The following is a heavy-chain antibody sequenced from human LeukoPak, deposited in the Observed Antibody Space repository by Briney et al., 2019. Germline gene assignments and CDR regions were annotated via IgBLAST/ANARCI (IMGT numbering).Heavy chain of an antibody. CDR3: ARDSLFDY. CDR2: ISAYNGNT. Sequence: EASVKLSCKASGYTFTTYGISWVRQAPGQGLEWMAWISAYNGNTNYAQKLQGRGTMTTDTSTSTAYMELRSLRADDTAVYYCARDSLFDYWGQGTLVTVSS. CDR1: GYTFTTYG. J-gene: IGHJ4*02. V-gene: IGHV1-18*01.